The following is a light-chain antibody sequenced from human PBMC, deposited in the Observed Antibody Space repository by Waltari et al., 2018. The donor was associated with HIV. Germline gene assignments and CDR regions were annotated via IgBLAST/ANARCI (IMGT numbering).Light chain of an antibody. CDR3: QQSYTTPRT. J-gene: IGKJ1*01. Sequence: DIQMTQSPSSLSASVGDRVTITCRASQSISGYLNWYQQKPGKAPNLLIYTASRLQSGVPSRFSGSGFGTDFTLTISSLQPEDFATYYCQQSYTTPRTFGQGTKVEIK. V-gene: IGKV1-39*01. CDR2: TAS. CDR1: QSISGY.